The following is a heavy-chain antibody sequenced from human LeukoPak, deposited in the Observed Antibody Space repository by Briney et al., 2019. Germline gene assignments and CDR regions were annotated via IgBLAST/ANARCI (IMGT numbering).Heavy chain of an antibody. CDR2: IWYDGSNK. CDR1: GFTFSSYG. CDR3: ARDLRGYSYGSYY. Sequence: GRSLRLSCAASGFTFSSYGMHWVRQAPGKGLEWVAVIWYDGSNKYYADSVKGRFTISRDNSKNTLYLQINSLRAEDTTVYYCARDLRGYSYGSYYWGQGTLVTVSS. V-gene: IGHV3-33*01. J-gene: IGHJ4*02. D-gene: IGHD5-18*01.